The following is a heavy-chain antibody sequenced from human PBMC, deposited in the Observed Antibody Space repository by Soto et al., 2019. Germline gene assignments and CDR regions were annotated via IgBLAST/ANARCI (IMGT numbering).Heavy chain of an antibody. CDR2: IYYTGST. V-gene: IGHV4-31*03. D-gene: IGHD6-6*01. Sequence: QLQLQESGPGLVKPSQTLSLTCTVSGDYISSGGYFWNWFRQHPAKGLEWIGLIYYTGSTFYNPSLRSRVTFSLDTSKNHCALKLTSVTAADTAVYFCARLSSSSAFDFWGQGTRVTVSS. CDR1: GDYISSGGYF. J-gene: IGHJ4*02. CDR3: ARLSSSSAFDF.